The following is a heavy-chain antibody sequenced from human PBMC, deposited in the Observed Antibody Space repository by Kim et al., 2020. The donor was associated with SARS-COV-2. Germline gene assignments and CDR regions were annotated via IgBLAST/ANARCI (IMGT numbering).Heavy chain of an antibody. Sequence: YVDPVKGRFTMSRDNAQNSLYLQMSSLRTEDPAIYYCAALDSVQVPGGIWGQGTLVTVSS. D-gene: IGHD3-10*01. V-gene: IGHV3-7*01. J-gene: IGHJ4*02. CDR3: AALDSVQVPGGI.